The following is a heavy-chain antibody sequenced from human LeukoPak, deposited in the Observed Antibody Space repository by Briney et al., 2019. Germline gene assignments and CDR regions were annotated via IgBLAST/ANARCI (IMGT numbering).Heavy chain of an antibody. CDR1: GYTFTGYY. D-gene: IGHD6-13*01. CDR2: INPNSGGT. CDR3: ARDLSSSWYYFDY. J-gene: IGHJ4*02. Sequence: ASVRVSCKASGYTFTGYYMHWVRQAPGQGLEWMGWINPNSGGTNYAQKFQGRVTMTRDTSISTAYMELSRLRSEDTAVYYCARDLSSSWYYFDYWGQGTLVTVSS. V-gene: IGHV1-2*02.